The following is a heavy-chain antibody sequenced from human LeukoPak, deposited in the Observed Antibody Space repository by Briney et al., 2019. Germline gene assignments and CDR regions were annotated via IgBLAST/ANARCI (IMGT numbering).Heavy chain of an antibody. Sequence: GASVKVSCKASGYTFSNYGINWVRQAPGQGLEWMGWISAYNGNTNYAQNLQGRVTMTTDTSTSTAYMELSRLRSDDTAVYYCARQRGYSYGPIDYWGQGTLVTVSS. CDR2: ISAYNGNT. CDR3: ARQRGYSYGPIDY. V-gene: IGHV1-18*01. CDR1: GYTFSNYG. D-gene: IGHD5-18*01. J-gene: IGHJ4*02.